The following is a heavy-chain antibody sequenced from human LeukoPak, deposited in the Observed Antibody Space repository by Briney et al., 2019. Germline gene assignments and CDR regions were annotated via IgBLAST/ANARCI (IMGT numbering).Heavy chain of an antibody. J-gene: IGHJ4*02. CDR2: INPSSGST. D-gene: IGHD6-25*01. V-gene: IGHV1-46*01. Sequence: ASVKVSCKASGYTFTSYYMHWVRQAPGQGLEWMGIINPSSGSTSYAQKFQGRVTMTRNTSISTAYMELSSLRSEDTAVYYCAVAAVDYWGQGTLVTVSS. CDR1: GYTFTSYY. CDR3: AVAAVDY.